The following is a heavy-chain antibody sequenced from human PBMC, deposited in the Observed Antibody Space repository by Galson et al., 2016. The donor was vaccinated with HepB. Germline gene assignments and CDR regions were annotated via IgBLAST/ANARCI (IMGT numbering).Heavy chain of an antibody. CDR2: ISGSGTHT. V-gene: IGHV3-23*01. CDR1: GFTFTSYA. Sequence: LRLSCAASGFTFTSYAMNWVRQAPEKGLQWVSSISGSGTHTFYADSVKGRFTISRDNSKNILYLQMDSLRAEDTAVYFCAGMAAAGTAAFDIWGQGTTVTFSS. J-gene: IGHJ3*02. D-gene: IGHD6-13*01. CDR3: AGMAAAGTAAFDI.